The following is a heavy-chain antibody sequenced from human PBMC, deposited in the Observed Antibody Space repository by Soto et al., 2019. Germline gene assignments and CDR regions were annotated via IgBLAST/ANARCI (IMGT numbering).Heavy chain of an antibody. CDR1: GFTFSNFA. CDR2: IDGGGTDT. D-gene: IGHD2-8*02. V-gene: IGHV3-23*01. Sequence: EVQLLESGGGLVQPGGSLRLSCAASGFTFSNFAMTWVRQAPGKGLQWVSSIDGGGTDTYYAEPVKGRFTISRDNSRSTLYLRMNSLRAEDTAVYYCAKYIAPGPFEHWGQGTLVTVSS. J-gene: IGHJ4*02. CDR3: AKYIAPGPFEH.